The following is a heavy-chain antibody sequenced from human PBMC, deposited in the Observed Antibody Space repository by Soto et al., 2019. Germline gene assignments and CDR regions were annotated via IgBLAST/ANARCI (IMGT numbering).Heavy chain of an antibody. D-gene: IGHD5-18*01. CDR1: GASTSNYH. CDR2: VYHRGTT. CDR3: ALGGYNYGRPFDF. Sequence: RSETLSLTCSVSGASTSNYHYSWIRQSPGKGLEWIGYVYHRGTTYYTPSLKSRVNMSVDTSTNEFFLNLKSVTAADTAVYYCALGGYNYGRPFDFWGQGTLVTVSS. V-gene: IGHV4-59*01. J-gene: IGHJ4*02.